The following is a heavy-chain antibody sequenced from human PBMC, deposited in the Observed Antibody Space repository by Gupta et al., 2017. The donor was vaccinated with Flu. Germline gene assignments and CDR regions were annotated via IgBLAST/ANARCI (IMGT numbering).Heavy chain of an antibody. D-gene: IGHD6-13*01. CDR3: AIDGAGAVDY. J-gene: IGHJ4*02. V-gene: IGHV3-48*03. CDR1: GFTFSSYE. Sequence: EVQLVESGGGLVQPGGSLRLSCPASGFTFSSYEMNWVRQAPGKGLEWVSYISSSGSTSYDSDSVKGRFTISRDNAKISLYLHMNSLRAEDTAVCYCAIDGAGAVDYWGQGTLVALAS. CDR2: ISSSGSTS.